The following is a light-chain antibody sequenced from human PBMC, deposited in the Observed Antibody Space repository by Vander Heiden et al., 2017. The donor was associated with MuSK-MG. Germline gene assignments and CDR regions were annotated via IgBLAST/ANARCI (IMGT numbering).Light chain of an antibody. CDR1: QSVLYSSNNKNY. CDR3: QQDDSTPLT. CDR2: WAS. V-gene: IGKV4-1*01. J-gene: IGKJ4*01. Sequence: DIVMAQSPASLAVSLGERATINCKSSQSVLYSSNNKNYLAWYQQKPGQPPKLLIYWASTRESGVPDRFSGSGSGTDFTLTISSLQAEDVAVYYCQQDDSTPLTFGGGTKVXIK.